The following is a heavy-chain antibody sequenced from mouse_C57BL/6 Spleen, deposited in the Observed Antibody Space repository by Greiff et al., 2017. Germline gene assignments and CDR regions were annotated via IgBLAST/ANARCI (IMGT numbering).Heavy chain of an antibody. CDR3: ARDGTVVATRYFDY. CDR2: ISDGGSYT. CDR1: GFTFSSYA. D-gene: IGHD1-1*01. J-gene: IGHJ2*01. V-gene: IGHV5-4*01. Sequence: EVKLMESGGGLVKPGGSLKLSCAASGFTFSSYAMSWVRQTPEKRLEWVATISDGGSYTYYPDNVKGRFTISRDNAKNNLYLQMSHLKSEDTAMYYCARDGTVVATRYFDYWGQGTTLTVSS.